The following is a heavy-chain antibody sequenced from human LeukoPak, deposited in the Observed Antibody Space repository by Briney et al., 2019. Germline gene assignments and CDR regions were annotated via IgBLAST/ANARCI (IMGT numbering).Heavy chain of an antibody. CDR3: ALGGSRGDSSGHLNYFDY. CDR1: GGSISSSSYY. V-gene: IGHV4-39*07. J-gene: IGHJ4*02. Sequence: SETLSLTCTVSGGSISSSSYYWGWIRQPPGKGLEWIGRIYYSGSTYYNPSLKSRVTLSVDTSKNQFSLRLSSVTAADTAVYYCALGGSRGDSSGHLNYFDYWGQGTLVTVSS. CDR2: IYYSGST. D-gene: IGHD3-22*01.